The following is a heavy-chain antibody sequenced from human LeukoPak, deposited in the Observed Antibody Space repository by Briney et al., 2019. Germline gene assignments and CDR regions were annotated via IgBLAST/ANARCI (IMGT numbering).Heavy chain of an antibody. J-gene: IGHJ5*02. V-gene: IGHV4-34*01. D-gene: IGHD2-15*01. CDR1: GGSFSGYY. CDR2: VNHSGST. CDR3: ARGGIVVVVAATRWFDP. Sequence: SETLSLTCAVYGGSFSGYYWSWLRQPPGKGLEWIGEVNHSGSTNYNPSLKSRVTISVDTSKTQFSLKLSSVTAADTAVYYCARGGIVVVVAATRWFDPWGQGTLVTVSS.